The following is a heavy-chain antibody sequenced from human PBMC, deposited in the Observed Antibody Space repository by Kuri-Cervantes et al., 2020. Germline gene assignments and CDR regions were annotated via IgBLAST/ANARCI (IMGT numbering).Heavy chain of an antibody. CDR1: GGSVSSGSYY. D-gene: IGHD3-16*01. CDR2: IYTSGST. CDR3: ARLAGVLHFDY. Sequence: LRLSCTVSGGSVSSGSYYWSWIRQPAGKGLEWIGRIYTSGSTNYNPSLKSRVTISVDTSKNQFSLKLSSVTAADTAVYYCARLAGVLHFDYWGQGTLVTVSS. J-gene: IGHJ4*02. V-gene: IGHV4-61*02.